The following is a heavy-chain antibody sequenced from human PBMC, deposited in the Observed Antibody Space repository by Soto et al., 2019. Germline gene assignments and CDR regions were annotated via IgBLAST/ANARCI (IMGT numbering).Heavy chain of an antibody. CDR3: AQSPEPRVYFQP. Sequence: SGPTLVNPTPTLTLTCVFSGFSLNTGGVTVGWIRQPPGRALEWVALIYWDDGKRYSPSLKSRLTITKETSRNQVVLTMTNVDPEDTATYFFAQSPEPRVYFQPWGAGTLVTVSS. D-gene: IGHD1-26*01. CDR1: GFSLNTGGVT. J-gene: IGHJ1*01. V-gene: IGHV2-5*02. CDR2: IYWDDGK.